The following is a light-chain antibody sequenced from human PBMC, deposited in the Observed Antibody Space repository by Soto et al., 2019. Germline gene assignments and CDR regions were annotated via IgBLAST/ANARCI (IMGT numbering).Light chain of an antibody. CDR1: SNDVGGYNY. CDR3: CSYTTTSTFV. J-gene: IGLJ2*01. Sequence: QSALTQPASVSGSPGQSNTISCTGTSNDVGGYNYVSWYQQHPGKVPKLMIYEVFRRPSGISDRFSGSKSGNTASLTISGLQAEDEADYYCCSYTTTSTFVFGGGTKLTVL. CDR2: EVF. V-gene: IGLV2-14*03.